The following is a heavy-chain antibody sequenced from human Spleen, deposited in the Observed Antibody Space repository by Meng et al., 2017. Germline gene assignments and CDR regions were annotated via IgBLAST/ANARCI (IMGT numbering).Heavy chain of an antibody. CDR1: CGPISSGGYY. CDR3: ARDRSGYANYDY. CDR2: IYYSAST. V-gene: IGHV4-31*03. D-gene: IGHD6-25*01. J-gene: IGHJ4*02. Sequence: VHLQASGPGLVKPSQTLSPTCPFSCGPISSGGYYWRWVRQHPGKGLEWIGYIYYSASTHYNPSLKSRVTMSIDTSKNHFSLKVTSVTAADTAVYYCARDRSGYANYDYWGQGTLVTVSS.